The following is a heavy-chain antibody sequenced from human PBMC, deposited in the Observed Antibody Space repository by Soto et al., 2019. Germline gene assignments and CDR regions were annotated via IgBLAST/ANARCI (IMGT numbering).Heavy chain of an antibody. V-gene: IGHV3-30*18. CDR1: GFTFSSYG. Sequence: GGSLRLSCAASGFTFSSYGMHWVRQAPGKGLEWVAVISYDGSNKYYADSVKGRFTISRDNSKNTLYLQMNSLRAEDTAVYYCAKEERLELRRHHYYGMDVWGQGTTVTVSS. CDR2: ISYDGSNK. D-gene: IGHD1-7*01. J-gene: IGHJ6*02. CDR3: AKEERLELRRHHYYGMDV.